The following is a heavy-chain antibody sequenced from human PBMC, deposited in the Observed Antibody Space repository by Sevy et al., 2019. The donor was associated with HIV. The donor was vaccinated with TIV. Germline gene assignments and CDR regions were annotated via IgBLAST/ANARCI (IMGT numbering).Heavy chain of an antibody. J-gene: IGHJ3*02. D-gene: IGHD2-15*01. V-gene: IGHV3-64D*06. CDR3: VKEGGNYCSGGSCYSRDAFDI. CDR2: IGSNGGST. CDR1: GFTFSSYA. Sequence: GGSLRLSCSASGFTFSSYAMHWVRQAPGKGLEYVSAIGSNGGSTYYADSVKGRFTISRDNSKNTLYLQMSSLRAEDTAVYYCVKEGGNYCSGGSCYSRDAFDIWGQGTMVTVSS.